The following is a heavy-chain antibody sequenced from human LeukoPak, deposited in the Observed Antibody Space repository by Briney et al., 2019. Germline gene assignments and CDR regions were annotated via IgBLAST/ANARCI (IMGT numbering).Heavy chain of an antibody. D-gene: IGHD1-1*01. V-gene: IGHV3-7*01. J-gene: IGHJ4*02. CDR3: ARDGPYVELEY. CDR2: IEQNGSEK. Sequence: PGGSLRLSCAASGFSFSGYWMSWVRQAPGKGLEWVANIEQNGSEKYYVDSVKGRFTISRDNAKNSLYLQMNSLRAEDTAVYYCARDGPYVELEYWGQGTLVTVSS. CDR1: GFSFSGYW.